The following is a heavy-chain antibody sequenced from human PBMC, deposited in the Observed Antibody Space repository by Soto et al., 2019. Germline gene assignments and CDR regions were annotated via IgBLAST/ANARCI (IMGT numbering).Heavy chain of an antibody. V-gene: IGHV4-39*01. CDR2: IYYSGST. CDR3: ARHKDYYYYGMEV. Sequence: SETLSLTCTLSGGSISSSSYYWGWIRQPPGKGLEWIGSIYYSGSTYYNPSLKSRVTISVDTSKNQFSLRLSSVTAADTAVYYCARHKDYYYYGMEVWGQGTTVTVSS. CDR1: GGSISSSSYY. J-gene: IGHJ6*02.